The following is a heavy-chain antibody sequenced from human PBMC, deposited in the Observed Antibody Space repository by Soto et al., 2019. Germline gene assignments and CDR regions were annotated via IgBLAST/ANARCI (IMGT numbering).Heavy chain of an antibody. Sequence: HPGGSLRLSCAASAFSFSTYAMSWVRQAPGKGLEWVSSISGSGGSTYYADSVKGRFTISRDNSKNTLYLQMNSLRAEDTAIYYCPTLLNVDPDMISGPWDYWGQGTLVTVSS. V-gene: IGHV3-23*01. CDR1: AFSFSTYA. D-gene: IGHD5-18*01. J-gene: IGHJ4*02. CDR2: ISGSGGST. CDR3: PTLLNVDPDMISGPWDY.